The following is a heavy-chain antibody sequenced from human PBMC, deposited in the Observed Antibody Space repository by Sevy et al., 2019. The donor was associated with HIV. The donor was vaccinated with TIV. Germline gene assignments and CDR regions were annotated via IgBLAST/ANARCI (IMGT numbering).Heavy chain of an antibody. CDR3: GRESDGTYLLIDY. CDR2: IYHSVST. J-gene: IGHJ4*02. V-gene: IGHV4-30-4*01. D-gene: IGHD2-15*01. CDR1: GGSISSGDYD. Sequence: SETLSLTCTVSGGSISSGDYDWNWLRQAPGKGPEWFGYIYHSVSTFYNPSLKNRAAVSIDAYKNQFSLQLSSVTAAETAVFYCGRESDGTYLLIDYWGQGTLVTVSS.